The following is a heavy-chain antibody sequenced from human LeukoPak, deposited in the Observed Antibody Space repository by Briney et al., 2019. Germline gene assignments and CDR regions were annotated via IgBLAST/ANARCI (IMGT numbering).Heavy chain of an antibody. J-gene: IGHJ6*02. Sequence: PSETLSLTCTVSGDSISRSGYYWGWIRQPPGKGLEWIGTVYYGGSTHYNPSLMSRVTVSVDMSRNQLSLKLSSVTAADTAIYYCARGISRILVVQPHNYEMDVWGQGTTVIVSS. CDR3: ARGISRILVVQPHNYEMDV. CDR1: GDSISRSGYY. V-gene: IGHV4-39*01. CDR2: VYYGGST. D-gene: IGHD3-22*01.